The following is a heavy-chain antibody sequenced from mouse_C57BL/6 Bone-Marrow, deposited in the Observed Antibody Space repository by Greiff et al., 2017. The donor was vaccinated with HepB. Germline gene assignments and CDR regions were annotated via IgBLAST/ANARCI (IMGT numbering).Heavy chain of an antibody. D-gene: IGHD1-1*01. CDR1: GYTFTDYY. V-gene: IGHV1-19*01. CDR2: INPYNGGT. J-gene: IGHJ4*01. Sequence: EVQLQESGPVLVKPGASVKMSCKASGYTFTDYYMNWVKQSHGKSLEWIGVINPYNGGTSYNQKFKGKATLTVDKSSSTAYMELNSLTSEDSAVYYCARFYYYGTMDYWGQGTSVTVSS. CDR3: ARFYYYGTMDY.